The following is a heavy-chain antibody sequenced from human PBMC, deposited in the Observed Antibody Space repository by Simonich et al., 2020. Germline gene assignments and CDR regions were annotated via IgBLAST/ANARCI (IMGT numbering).Heavy chain of an antibody. CDR1: GGSFSGYY. CDR3: ARHRLVDGTTGTTGVDYYYGMDV. V-gene: IGHV4-34*01. J-gene: IGHJ6*02. D-gene: IGHD1-1*01. Sequence: QVQLQQWGAGLLKPSETLSLTCAVYGGSFSGYYWSWIRQPPGKGLEWIGEINHREIHNHNPSTKRRVTISVDTAQNQFSLTLSSVTAADTAVYYCARHRLVDGTTGTTGVDYYYGMDVWSQGTTVTVSS. CDR2: INHREIH.